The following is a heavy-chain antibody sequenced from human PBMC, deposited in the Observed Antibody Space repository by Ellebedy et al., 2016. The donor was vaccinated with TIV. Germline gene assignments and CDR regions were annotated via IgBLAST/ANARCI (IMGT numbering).Heavy chain of an antibody. D-gene: IGHD3-22*01. CDR2: INPTTGNS. Sequence: ASVKVSCKASGYTFTSYYFYWVRQAPGQGLEWMGIINPTTGNSNYAQKFQGRVTMTRDTSTSTVYMELSSLRSEDTAVYYCARGDNYYYDSIGYYYTNWGQGTLVTVSS. V-gene: IGHV1-46*01. CDR3: ARGDNYYYDSIGYYYTN. CDR1: GYTFTSYY. J-gene: IGHJ4*02.